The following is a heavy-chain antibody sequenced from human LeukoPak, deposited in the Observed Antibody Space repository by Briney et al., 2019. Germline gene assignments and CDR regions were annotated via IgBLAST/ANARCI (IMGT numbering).Heavy chain of an antibody. D-gene: IGHD5-18*01. J-gene: IGHJ6*02. CDR3: ARGEQLRADYYYYGMDV. CDR1: GGSISSSYW. CDR2: IKQDGSEK. Sequence: PSGTLSLTCAVSGGSISSSYWMSWVRQAPGKELEWVANIKQDGSEKYYVDSVKGRFTISRDNAKNSLYLQMNSLRAEDTAVYYCARGEQLRADYYYYGMDVWGQGTTVTVSS. V-gene: IGHV3-7*01.